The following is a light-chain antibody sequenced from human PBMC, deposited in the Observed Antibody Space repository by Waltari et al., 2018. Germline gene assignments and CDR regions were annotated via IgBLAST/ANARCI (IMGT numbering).Light chain of an antibody. CDR3: AAWDDSLSGYV. CDR1: SSNIGRNY. Sequence: QSVLTQPPSASGTPGQRVTIPCSGSSSNIGRNYVSWYQQLPGTAPKLLIYRNNQRPSGVPDRFSGSKSGTSASLAISGLRSEDEADYYCAAWDDSLSGYVFGTGTKVTVL. CDR2: RNN. J-gene: IGLJ1*01. V-gene: IGLV1-47*01.